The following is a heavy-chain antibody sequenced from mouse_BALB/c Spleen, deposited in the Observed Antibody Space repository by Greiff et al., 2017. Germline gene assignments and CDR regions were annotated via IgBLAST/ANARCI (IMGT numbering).Heavy chain of an antibody. CDR1: GYTFTDYW. V-gene: IGHV1-69*01. J-gene: IGHJ1*01. Sequence: QVQLQQPGAELVMPGASVKMSCKASGYTFTDYWMHWVKQRPGQGLEWIGAIDTSDSYTSYNQKFKGKATLTVDESSSTAYMQLSSLTSEDSAVYYCAREGDYYGSSGYWYFDVWGAGTTVTVSS. CDR3: AREGDYYGSSGYWYFDV. CDR2: IDTSDSYT. D-gene: IGHD1-1*01.